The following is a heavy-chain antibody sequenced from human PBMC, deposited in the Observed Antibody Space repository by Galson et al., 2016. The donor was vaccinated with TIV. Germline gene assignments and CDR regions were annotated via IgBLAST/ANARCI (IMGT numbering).Heavy chain of an antibody. CDR2: VYPDDSDT. CDR1: GYSFATYW. V-gene: IGHV5-51*01. J-gene: IGHJ4*02. Sequence: QSGAEVKKPGKSLKISCEASGYSFATYWIAWVRQKPGKGLEWMGIVYPDDSDTTYNPSFQGQVTFSADKSINTAFLQWSSLEASDTAMYYCARRGPRYGKFDYWGQGTPVTVSS. CDR3: ARRGPRYGKFDY. D-gene: IGHD4-17*01.